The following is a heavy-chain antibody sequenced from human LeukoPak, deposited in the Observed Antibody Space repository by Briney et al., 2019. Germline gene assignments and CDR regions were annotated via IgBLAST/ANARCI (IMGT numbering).Heavy chain of an antibody. V-gene: IGHV1-69*13. CDR1: GGTFSSYA. D-gene: IGHD6-13*01. Sequence: SVKVSCKASGGTFSSYAISWVRQAPGQGLEWMGGSIPIFGTANYAQKFQGRVTITADESTSTAYMELSSLRSEDTAVYYCARFSQPYSSSWYPSRYYYYGMDVWGQGTTVTVSS. CDR3: ARFSQPYSSSWYPSRYYYYGMDV. J-gene: IGHJ6*02. CDR2: SIPIFGTA.